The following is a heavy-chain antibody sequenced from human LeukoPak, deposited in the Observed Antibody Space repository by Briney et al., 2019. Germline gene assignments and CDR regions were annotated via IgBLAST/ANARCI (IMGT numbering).Heavy chain of an antibody. CDR3: SRGLRVTMVRGVIGGMDV. D-gene: IGHD3-10*01. V-gene: IGHV4-34*01. J-gene: IGHJ6*02. Sequence: PSETLSLTCAVYGGSFSGYYWSWIRQSPGKGLEWIGEINHSGSTNYNPSLKSRVTISLDTSKKQFSLKCSSVSAADTAVYYCSRGLRVTMVRGVIGGMDVSGEGTTV. CDR2: INHSGST. CDR1: GGSFSGYY.